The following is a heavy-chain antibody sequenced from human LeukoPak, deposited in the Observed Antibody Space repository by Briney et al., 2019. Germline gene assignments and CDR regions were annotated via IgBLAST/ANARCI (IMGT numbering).Heavy chain of an antibody. CDR3: ARDRPMGSSDY. CDR2: ISSSGSI. J-gene: IGHJ4*02. D-gene: IGHD6-6*01. Sequence: GGSLRLSCAASGFTFSTYNMNWARQAPGKGLEWVSSISSSGSIYYADSVKGRFTISRDNAKNSLYLQMNSLRAEDTAVYYCARDRPMGSSDYWGQGTLVTVSS. V-gene: IGHV3-69-1*01. CDR1: GFTFSTYN.